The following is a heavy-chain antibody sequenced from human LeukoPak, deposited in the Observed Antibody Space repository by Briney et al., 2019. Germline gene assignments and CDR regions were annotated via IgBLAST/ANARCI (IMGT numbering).Heavy chain of an antibody. CDR2: ISGSGGST. D-gene: IGHD6-19*01. Sequence: GGSLRLSCAASGFTFSSYAMSWVRQAPGKGLEWVSAISGSGGSTYYADSVKGRFTISRDNSKNTLYLQMNSLRAEDTAVYYCAGPPNDSGWSREDLYAFDIWGQGTMVTVSS. CDR3: AGPPNDSGWSREDLYAFDI. J-gene: IGHJ3*02. CDR1: GFTFSSYA. V-gene: IGHV3-23*01.